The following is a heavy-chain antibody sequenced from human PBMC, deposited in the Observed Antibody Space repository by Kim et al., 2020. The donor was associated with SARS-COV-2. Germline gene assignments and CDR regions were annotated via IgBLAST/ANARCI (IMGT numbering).Heavy chain of an antibody. CDR2: INTATGNP. J-gene: IGHJ4*01. V-gene: IGHV7-4-1*02. Sequence: ASVKVSCKASGYRFTNDPLTWVRQAPGRGLEWMGWINTATGNPTYAQAFTGRFVFPLDTSATTAYLQISSLKAEDTAVYYCVTDLSSVGGYFYWGQGTLV. CDR3: VTDLSSVGGYFY. CDR1: GYRFTNDP. D-gene: IGHD1-26*01.